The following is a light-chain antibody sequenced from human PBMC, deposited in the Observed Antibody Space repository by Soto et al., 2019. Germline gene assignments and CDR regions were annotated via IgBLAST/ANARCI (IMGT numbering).Light chain of an antibody. CDR2: DAS. CDR1: QSVRNY. CDR3: QQRSSWPRVT. J-gene: IGKJ4*01. V-gene: IGKV3-11*01. Sequence: IVLTQSQATLSLSPGERATLSCRDSQSVRNYLAWYQQKPGQAPRLLIYDASNRATGIPARFSGSGSGTDFTLTINSLEPEDFGIYYCQQRSSWPRVTFGGGTTVDIK.